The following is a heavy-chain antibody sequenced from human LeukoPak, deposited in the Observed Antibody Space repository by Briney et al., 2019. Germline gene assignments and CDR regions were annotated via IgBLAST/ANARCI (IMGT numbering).Heavy chain of an antibody. D-gene: IGHD1-7*01. Sequence: GRSLRLSCAASGFTFSNYAMHWVRQAPGKGLEWVAVISYDGTNKYYADSVKGRFTISRDNSKNTLYLQMNSLRAEDTAVYYCARAGDKELRNSEGPYFDYWGQGTLVTVSS. CDR1: GFTFSNYA. V-gene: IGHV3-30*04. J-gene: IGHJ4*02. CDR3: ARAGDKELRNSEGPYFDY. CDR2: ISYDGTNK.